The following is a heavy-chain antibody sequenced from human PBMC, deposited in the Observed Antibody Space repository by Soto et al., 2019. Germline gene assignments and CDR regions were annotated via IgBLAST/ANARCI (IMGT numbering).Heavy chain of an antibody. V-gene: IGHV3-23*01. D-gene: IGHD3-22*01. CDR1: GFTFSSYA. CDR3: AIQSSGFSSDY. Sequence: EVQLLESGGGLVQPGGSLRLSCAASGFTFSSYAMSWVRQAPGKGLEWVSAISGSGGSTNYADSVKGRFTISRDNSKNTLYLQMNTLRAEDTAVYYCAIQSSGFSSDYWGQGTLVTVSS. CDR2: ISGSGGST. J-gene: IGHJ4*02.